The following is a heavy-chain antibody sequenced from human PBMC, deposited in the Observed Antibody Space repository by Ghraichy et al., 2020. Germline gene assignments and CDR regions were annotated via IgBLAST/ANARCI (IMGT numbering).Heavy chain of an antibody. CDR1: GESFNGYY. Sequence: SETLSLTCAVYGESFNGYYWTWIRQPPGQGLEWIGEVHYSGNTNYDPSLRSRVTISVDTSKKEFSLRLTAVTAADTALYYCARGPWGREGYYGVSYGMDVWGQGTTGTVAS. V-gene: IGHV4-34*01. CDR3: ARGPWGREGYYGVSYGMDV. J-gene: IGHJ6*02. D-gene: IGHD3-16*01. CDR2: VHYSGNT.